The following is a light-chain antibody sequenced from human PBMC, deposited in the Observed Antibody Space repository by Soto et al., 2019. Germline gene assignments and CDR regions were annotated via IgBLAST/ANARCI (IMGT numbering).Light chain of an antibody. CDR2: GAS. Sequence: EIVMTQSPATLSVSPGDGATLSCRAGQSVDSNLAWYQQKPGQTPRLLIYGASTRPTGIPARFSGSGSGTEFTLTISSLQSEDSAVYYCQQYNDWPLTFGGGTKVDIK. CDR1: QSVDSN. V-gene: IGKV3D-15*01. J-gene: IGKJ4*01. CDR3: QQYNDWPLT.